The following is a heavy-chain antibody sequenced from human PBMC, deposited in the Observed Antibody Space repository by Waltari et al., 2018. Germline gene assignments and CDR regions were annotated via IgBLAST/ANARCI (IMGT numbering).Heavy chain of an antibody. CDR1: GYTFTGYY. Sequence: QVQLVQSGAEVKKPGASVKVSCKASGYTFTGYYMHWVRQAPGQELEWRGRSNPNSGGTNYERKFKGRVTITTDESTSTAYRERSSRRAEDTAGYDWATSGGRGDYGDYWGQGTLVTVSS. V-gene: IGHV1-2*06. CDR3: ATSGGRGDYGDY. D-gene: IGHD4-17*01. J-gene: IGHJ4*02. CDR2: SNPNSGGT.